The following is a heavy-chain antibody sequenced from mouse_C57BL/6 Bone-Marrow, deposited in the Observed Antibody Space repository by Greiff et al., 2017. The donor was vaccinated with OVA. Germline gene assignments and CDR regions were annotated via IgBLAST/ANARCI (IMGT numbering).Heavy chain of an antibody. CDR2: ISSGSSTI. CDR1: GFSFSDYG. D-gene: IGHD2-5*01. J-gene: IGHJ3*01. V-gene: IGHV5-17*01. CDR3: GRWLYSNPFAY. Sequence: DVKLVESGGGLVKPGGSLKLPCAASGFSFSDYGMHWVRQAPEKGLEWVAYISSGSSTIYYADTVKGRFTISRDNAKNTLFLQMTSLRSEDTAMYCYGRWLYSNPFAYWGQGTLVTVSA.